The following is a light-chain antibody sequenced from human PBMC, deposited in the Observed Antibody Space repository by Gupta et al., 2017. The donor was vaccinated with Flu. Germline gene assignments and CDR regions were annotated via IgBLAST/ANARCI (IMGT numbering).Light chain of an antibody. CDR1: QSVSSY. J-gene: IGKJ4*01. CDR3: QQRSNWPPSLT. V-gene: IGKV3-11*01. CDR2: DSS. Sequence: EIVLTQSPANLSLSPGERATLSCRASQSVSSYLAWYQQKAGKSPRLLIYDSSVRATGIPTRFSGSGSGTDFTLTISSLEPEDFAVYYCQQRSNWPPSLTFGGGTKVEIK.